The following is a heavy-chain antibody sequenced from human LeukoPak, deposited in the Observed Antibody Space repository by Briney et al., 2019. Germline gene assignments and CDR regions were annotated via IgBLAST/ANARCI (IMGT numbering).Heavy chain of an antibody. CDR3: ARVAQWLVTQGGFDY. Sequence: TSETLSLTCTVSGGSISSSSYYWGWIRQPPVKALEWIASIYYSGSTYYNPSLKSRVTISVDTSKNQFSLKLSSVTAADTAVYYCARVAQWLVTQGGFDYWGQGTLVTVSS. D-gene: IGHD6-19*01. J-gene: IGHJ4*02. V-gene: IGHV4-39*07. CDR1: GGSISSSSYY. CDR2: IYYSGST.